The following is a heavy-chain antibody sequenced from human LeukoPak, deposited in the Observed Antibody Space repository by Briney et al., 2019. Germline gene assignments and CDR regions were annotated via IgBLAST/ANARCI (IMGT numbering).Heavy chain of an antibody. Sequence: SETLSLTCTVSGYSISSTYYWGWIRQPPGKGLEWIGSIYHSGSTYYNPSLKSRVTISVDTSKNQFSLKLSSVTAADTAVYYCASRYSSGWYLDWGQGTLVTVSS. CDR1: GYSISSTYY. D-gene: IGHD6-19*01. J-gene: IGHJ4*02. V-gene: IGHV4-38-2*02. CDR3: ASRYSSGWYLD. CDR2: IYHSGST.